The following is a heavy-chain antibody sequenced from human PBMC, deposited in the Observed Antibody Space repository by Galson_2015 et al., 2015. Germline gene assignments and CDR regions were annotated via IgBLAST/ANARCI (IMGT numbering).Heavy chain of an antibody. Sequence: SETLSLTCTVSGGSISSSSHYWGWIRQPPGKGLEWIGSIYYSGSTYYNPSLKSRVTISVDTSKNQFSLKLSSVTAADTAVYYCARHHGGSGWYYFDYWGQGTLVTVSS. CDR3: ARHHGGSGWYYFDY. CDR2: IYYSGST. J-gene: IGHJ4*02. V-gene: IGHV4-39*01. D-gene: IGHD6-19*01. CDR1: GGSISSSSHY.